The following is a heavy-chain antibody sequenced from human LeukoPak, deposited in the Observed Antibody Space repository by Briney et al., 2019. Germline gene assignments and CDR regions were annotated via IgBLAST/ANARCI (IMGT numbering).Heavy chain of an antibody. CDR2: INHSGST. CDR1: GGSFSGYY. CDR3: ARGRAFGYYYDSSGYYPGDY. V-gene: IGHV4-34*01. Sequence: SETLSLTCAVYGGSFSGYYWSWIRQPPGKGLEWIGEINHSGSTNYNPSLESRVTISVDTSKNQFSLKLSSVTAADTAVYYCARGRAFGYYYDSSGYYPGDYWGQGTLVTVSS. J-gene: IGHJ4*02. D-gene: IGHD3-22*01.